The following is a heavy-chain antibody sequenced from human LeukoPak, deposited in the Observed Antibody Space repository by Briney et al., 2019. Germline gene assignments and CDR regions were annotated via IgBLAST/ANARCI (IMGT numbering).Heavy chain of an antibody. J-gene: IGHJ4*02. CDR1: GFTVSSNS. Sequence: GGSLRLSCTVSGFTVSSNSMSWVRQAPGKGLEWVSFIYSDNTHYSDSVKGRFTISRDNSKNTLYLQMNSLRAEDTAVYFCARRAGAYSHPYDYWGQGTLVTVSS. D-gene: IGHD4/OR15-4a*01. CDR3: ARRAGAYSHPYDY. CDR2: IYSDNT. V-gene: IGHV3-53*01.